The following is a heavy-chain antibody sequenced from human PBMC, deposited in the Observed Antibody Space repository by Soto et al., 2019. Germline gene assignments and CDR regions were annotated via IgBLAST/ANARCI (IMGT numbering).Heavy chain of an antibody. Sequence: QVYLVQSGAEVKKPGSSVKISCKASGGIFSSNTINWVRQAAGQGLEWMGGIIPLFGKANYAEKFQGRVTITADKSTKTEYMELTCLRSEDTAVYYCASKAACGGDCYAFDSWGQGTLVTVSS. J-gene: IGHJ4*02. CDR2: IIPLFGKA. CDR1: GGIFSSNT. V-gene: IGHV1-69*06. D-gene: IGHD2-21*02. CDR3: ASKAACGGDCYAFDS.